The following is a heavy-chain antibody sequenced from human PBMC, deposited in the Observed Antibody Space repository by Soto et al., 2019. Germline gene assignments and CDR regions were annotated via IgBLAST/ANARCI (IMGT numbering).Heavy chain of an antibody. CDR1: GFTFNNAW. D-gene: IGHD1-26*01. V-gene: IGHV3-15*01. CDR3: VTVGGSYFDY. Sequence: EVQLVESGGGLVKPGGSLTLSCTASGFTFNNAWMGWVRQAPGKGLEWVGRIRSNPNGGTTDYAPFVKGRFTISRDDSKNTLYLQMNSLKTEDTAVYYCVTVGGSYFDYWGQGTLVTVSS. CDR2: IRSNPNGGTT. J-gene: IGHJ4*02.